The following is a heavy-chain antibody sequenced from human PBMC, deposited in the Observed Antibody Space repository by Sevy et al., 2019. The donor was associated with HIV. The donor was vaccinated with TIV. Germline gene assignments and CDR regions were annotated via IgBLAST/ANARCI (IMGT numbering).Heavy chain of an antibody. Sequence: GGSLRLSCAASGFTFSSYWMSWVRQAPGKELEWVANMKQDGSEKYYVDSVKGRFTISRDNAKNSLYLQMNSLRAEDTAVYSCAREDHYYGSGSYYRFDYSYYYGMDVWGQGTTVTVSS. CDR2: MKQDGSEK. D-gene: IGHD3-10*01. J-gene: IGHJ6*02. CDR1: GFTFSSYW. V-gene: IGHV3-7*01. CDR3: AREDHYYGSGSYYRFDYSYYYGMDV.